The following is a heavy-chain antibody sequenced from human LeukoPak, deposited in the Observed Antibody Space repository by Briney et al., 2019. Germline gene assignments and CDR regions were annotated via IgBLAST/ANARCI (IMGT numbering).Heavy chain of an antibody. V-gene: IGHV1-69*13. J-gene: IGHJ4*02. CDR3: ARDKTGITMIAGGEFDY. D-gene: IGHD3-22*01. Sequence: SVKVSCKASGGTFSSYAISWVRQAPGQGLEWMGGIIPIFGTANYAQKFRGRVTITADESTSTAYMELSSLRSEDTAVYYCARDKTGITMIAGGEFDYWGQGTLVTVSS. CDR1: GGTFSSYA. CDR2: IIPIFGTA.